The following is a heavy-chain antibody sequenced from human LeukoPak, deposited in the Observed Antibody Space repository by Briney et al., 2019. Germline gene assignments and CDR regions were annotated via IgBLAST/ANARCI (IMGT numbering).Heavy chain of an antibody. J-gene: IGHJ1*01. CDR1: GCTFSGYT. CDR2: IGSSSSYI. Sequence: GGSLRLSCAASGCTFSGYTLNWLRQAPGKGLEWVSCIGSSSSYIYYPYSVKGRFTISRDNAKNSLYLQMSSLRAEDTAVYYCARGFGSGWYAEYFQHWGQGTLVTVSS. V-gene: IGHV3-21*01. CDR3: ARGFGSGWYAEYFQH. D-gene: IGHD6-19*01.